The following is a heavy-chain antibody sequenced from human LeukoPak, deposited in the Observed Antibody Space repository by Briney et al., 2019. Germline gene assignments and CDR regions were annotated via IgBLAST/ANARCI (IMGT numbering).Heavy chain of an antibody. J-gene: IGHJ3*02. CDR1: GFTFSSYG. Sequence: GGSLRLSCAASGFTFSSYGMHWVRQAPGKGLEWVAVIWYDGSNKYYADSVKGRFTISRDNSKNTLYLQMNSLRVEDTAVYYCARMYYDFWSGYYSLDAFDIWGQGTMVTVSS. V-gene: IGHV3-33*01. D-gene: IGHD3-3*01. CDR2: IWYDGSNK. CDR3: ARMYYDFWSGYYSLDAFDI.